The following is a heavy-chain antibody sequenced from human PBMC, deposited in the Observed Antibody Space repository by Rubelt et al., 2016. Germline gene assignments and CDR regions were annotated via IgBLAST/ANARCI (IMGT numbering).Heavy chain of an antibody. V-gene: IGHV3-21*04. D-gene: IGHD4-23*01. J-gene: IGHJ3*01. Sequence: EVQLVESGGGLVQPGGSLRLSCAASGFTFSSYSMNWVRQAPGKGLEWVSSIYTDGTYIYYADYVRGRFTISRDNSKNSFEHQMNMLGAEETAVDYVAMGTYDFGGDGWLADAFDLWCQGTVVTGSS. CDR1: GFTFSSYS. CDR2: IYTDGTYI. CDR3: AMGTYDFGGDGWLADAFDL.